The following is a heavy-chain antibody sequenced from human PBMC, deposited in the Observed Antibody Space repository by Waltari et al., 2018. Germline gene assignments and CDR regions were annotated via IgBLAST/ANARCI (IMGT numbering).Heavy chain of an antibody. J-gene: IGHJ4*02. V-gene: IGHV4-4*07. Sequence: QVRLAESGPRLVKPSGTLSLTCSVTGDAIGPYRWTWLRQSAVQGLEWIGRVFASGSTNFNPSLRGRVTMSVDKSKIQFSLEMTSMTAADTATYYCAREGIADRDSIFDVWGQGILVTVSS. CDR1: GDAIGPYR. CDR3: AREGIADRDSIFDV. CDR2: VFASGST. D-gene: IGHD6-13*01.